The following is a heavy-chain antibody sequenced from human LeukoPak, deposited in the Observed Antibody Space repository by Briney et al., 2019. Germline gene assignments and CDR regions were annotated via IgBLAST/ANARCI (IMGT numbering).Heavy chain of an antibody. Sequence: GGSLRLSCAASGFTFSNYGMHWVRQAPGKGLEWVAFIRYDGSNKYYADSVKGRFTISRDNAKNSLYLQMNSLRAEDTAVYYCARDGYSSSWYTIGFYWGQGTLVTVSS. CDR2: IRYDGSNK. CDR3: ARDGYSSSWYTIGFY. CDR1: GFTFSNYG. V-gene: IGHV3-30*02. J-gene: IGHJ4*02. D-gene: IGHD6-13*01.